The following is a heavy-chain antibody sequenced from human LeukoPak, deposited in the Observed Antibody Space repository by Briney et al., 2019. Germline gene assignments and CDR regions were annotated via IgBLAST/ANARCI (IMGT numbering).Heavy chain of an antibody. Sequence: ASVKVSRKASGYTFTSYGISWVRQAPGQGLERMGWISAYNGNTNYAQKLQGRVTMTTDTSTSTAYMELRSLRSDDTAVYYCAREGSWGYDSSGYYDYYYCGMDVWGQGTTVTVSS. J-gene: IGHJ6*02. CDR3: AREGSWGYDSSGYYDYYYCGMDV. CDR2: ISAYNGNT. V-gene: IGHV1-18*01. D-gene: IGHD3-22*01. CDR1: GYTFTSYG.